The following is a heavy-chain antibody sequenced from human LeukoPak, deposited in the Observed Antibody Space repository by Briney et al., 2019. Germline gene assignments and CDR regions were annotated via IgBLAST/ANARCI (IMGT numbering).Heavy chain of an antibody. CDR1: GYTFISYY. V-gene: IGHV1-46*01. CDR2: INPSGGTT. J-gene: IGHJ4*02. Sequence: GASEKVSCKASGYTFISYYIHWLRQAPGQGLEWMGMINPSGGTTSYAQKFQGRVTMTRDMSTSTVYIDLISLRSEDTAVYYCARDAAAHGLFDYWGQGTLVTVSS. D-gene: IGHD6-13*01. CDR3: ARDAAAHGLFDY.